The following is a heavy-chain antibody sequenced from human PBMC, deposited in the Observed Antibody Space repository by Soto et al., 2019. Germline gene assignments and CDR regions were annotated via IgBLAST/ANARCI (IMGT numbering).Heavy chain of an antibody. D-gene: IGHD3-3*01. V-gene: IGHV3-30*18. Sequence: PGGSLRLSWSASGFTFSNYGMHWVHQAPGKGLEWVAVISYDGSNKYYADSVKGRFTISRDNSKNTLYLQMNSLRAEDTAVYYCAKFGTRYYDFWSGYDFDYWGQGTLVTVS. J-gene: IGHJ4*02. CDR1: GFTFSNYG. CDR2: ISYDGSNK. CDR3: AKFGTRYYDFWSGYDFDY.